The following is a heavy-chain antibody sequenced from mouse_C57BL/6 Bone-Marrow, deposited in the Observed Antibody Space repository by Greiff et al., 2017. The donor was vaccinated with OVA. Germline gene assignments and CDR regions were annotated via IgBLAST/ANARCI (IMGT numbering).Heavy chain of an antibody. CDR2: ISSGGSYT. J-gene: IGHJ4*01. D-gene: IGHD2-14*01. Sequence: EVQLVESGGDLVKPGGSLKLSCAASGFTFSSYGMSWVRQTPDKRLEWVATISSGGSYTYYPDSVKGRFTISRDNAKNTLYLQMSSLKSEDTAMYYCARQGYADAMDYWGQGTSVTVSS. CDR3: ARQGYADAMDY. V-gene: IGHV5-6*01. CDR1: GFTFSSYG.